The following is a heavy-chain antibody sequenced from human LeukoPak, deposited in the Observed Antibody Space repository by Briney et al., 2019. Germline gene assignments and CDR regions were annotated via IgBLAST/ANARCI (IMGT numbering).Heavy chain of an antibody. CDR1: GGSISSGGYY. CDR3: ARSAGQWLVRGVY. CDR2: IYHSGST. D-gene: IGHD6-19*01. Sequence: SQTLSLTCTVSGGSISSGGYYWSWIRQPPGKGLEWIGYIYHSGSTYYNPSLKSRVTISVDRSKNQFSLKLSSVTAADTAVYYCARSAGQWLVRGVYWGQGTLATVSS. V-gene: IGHV4-30-2*01. J-gene: IGHJ4*02.